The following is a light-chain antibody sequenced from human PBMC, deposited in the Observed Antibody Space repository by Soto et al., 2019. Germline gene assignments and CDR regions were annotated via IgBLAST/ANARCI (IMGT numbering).Light chain of an antibody. Sequence: IQMTQSPSTLSASVGDRVTITCRASQSISSWLAWYQQKPGKAPKLLIYDASSLESGVPSRCSGSGSGTEFTLTISSVQADDFASYCCQQYNSYLTFGQGTKVEIK. V-gene: IGKV1-5*01. CDR3: QQYNSYLT. CDR1: QSISSW. J-gene: IGKJ1*01. CDR2: DAS.